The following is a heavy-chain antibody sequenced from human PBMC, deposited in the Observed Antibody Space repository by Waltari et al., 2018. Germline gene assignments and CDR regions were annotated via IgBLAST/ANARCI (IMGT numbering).Heavy chain of an antibody. V-gene: IGHV3-23*01. CDR2: ISNSDDTT. CDR1: GFTFSASA. Sequence: EMHLLESGGSLAQPGESLRLSCAASGFTFSASALAWVRQAPGKGLEWVSTISNSDDTTYYAESVKGRFTISRDNSKSTLFLQMNSLRADDTAIYYCAKELERKPYYYYGWDVWGQGTTVTVSS. CDR3: AKELERKPYYYYGWDV. J-gene: IGHJ6*02. D-gene: IGHD1-1*01.